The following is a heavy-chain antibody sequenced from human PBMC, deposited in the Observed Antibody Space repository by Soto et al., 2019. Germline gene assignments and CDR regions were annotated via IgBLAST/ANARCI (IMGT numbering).Heavy chain of an antibody. J-gene: IGHJ1*01. CDR3: ARALMTSSYYDILTGYPSAAYFQH. V-gene: IGHV3-11*05. CDR2: ISSSSSYT. D-gene: IGHD3-9*01. Sequence: GGSLRLSCAASGFTFSGYYMSWIRQAPGKGLEWVSYISSSSSYTNYADSVKGRFTISRDNAKNSLYLQMNSLRAEDTAVYYCARALMTSSYYDILTGYPSAAYFQHWGQGTLVTGSS. CDR1: GFTFSGYY.